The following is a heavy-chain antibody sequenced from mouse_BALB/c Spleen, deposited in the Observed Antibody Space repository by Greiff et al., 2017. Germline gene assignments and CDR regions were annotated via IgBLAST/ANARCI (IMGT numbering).Heavy chain of an antibody. J-gene: IGHJ1*01. CDR1: GYTFTSYW. D-gene: IGHD1-2*01. CDR3: ARTTAWYFDV. CDR2: IDPSDSYT. V-gene: IGHV1-69*02. Sequence: VQLQQPGAELVKPGASVKLSCKASGYTFTSYWMHWVKQRPGQGLEWIGEIDPSDSYTNYNQKFKGKATLTVDKSSSTAYMQLSSLTSEDSAVYYCARTTAWYFDVWGAGTTVTVSS.